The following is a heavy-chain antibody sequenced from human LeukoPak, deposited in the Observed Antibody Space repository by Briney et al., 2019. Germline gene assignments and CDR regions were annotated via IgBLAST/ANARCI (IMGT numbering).Heavy chain of an antibody. Sequence: SQTLSLTCAVSGGSISSGGYSWSWLRQPPGTGLEWLGYIYHSGSTYYNPSLKSRVTISVDRSKNQFSLKLSSVTAADTAVYYCARDTASTSWKYYGMDVWGQGTTVTVSS. V-gene: IGHV4-30-2*01. D-gene: IGHD2-2*01. CDR2: IYHSGST. CDR1: GGSISSGGYS. CDR3: ARDTASTSWKYYGMDV. J-gene: IGHJ6*02.